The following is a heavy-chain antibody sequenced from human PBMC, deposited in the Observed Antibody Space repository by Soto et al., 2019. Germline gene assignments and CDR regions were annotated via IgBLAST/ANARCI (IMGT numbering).Heavy chain of an antibody. CDR1: GFTVSSNY. V-gene: IGHV3-53*01. CDR3: ARVRVAAAGLYRYVKAV. D-gene: IGHD6-13*01. J-gene: IGHJ6*01. CDR2: IYSGGST. Sequence: GSLRLSCAASGFTVSSNYMSWVRQAPGKGLEWVSVIYSGGSTYYADSVKGRFTISRDNSKNTLYLQMNSLRAEDTAVYYCARVRVAAAGLYRYVKAVSTQGTTDTGSS.